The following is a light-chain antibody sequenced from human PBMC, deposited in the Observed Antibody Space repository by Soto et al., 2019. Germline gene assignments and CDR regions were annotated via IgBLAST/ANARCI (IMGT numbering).Light chain of an antibody. J-gene: IGLJ2*01. CDR3: DSYRTGTPVV. CDR2: DVT. V-gene: IGLV2-14*01. Sequence: QSALTQPASVSGSPGQSITISCTGTSSDVGAYNYVSWYQQHPGKAPKLIIYDVTNRPSGVSIRFSGSKSGNTASLTISGLQAEDEADYYCDSYRTGTPVVFGGGTQLTVL. CDR1: SSDVGAYNY.